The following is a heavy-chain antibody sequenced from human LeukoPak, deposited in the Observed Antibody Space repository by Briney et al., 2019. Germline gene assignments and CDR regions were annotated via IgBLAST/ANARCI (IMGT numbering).Heavy chain of an antibody. Sequence: GRSLRLSCTAFGFIFKSYGMHWVRQTPGKGLEWLAVIWSDGNIKYYADSVKGRFSISRDNFKNLLYLQMSGLRAEDTAVYYCARVGSGSYFLDALDIWGQGTMVTVSS. CDR1: GFIFKSYG. V-gene: IGHV3-33*01. CDR2: IWSDGNIK. D-gene: IGHD1-26*01. J-gene: IGHJ3*02. CDR3: ARVGSGSYFLDALDI.